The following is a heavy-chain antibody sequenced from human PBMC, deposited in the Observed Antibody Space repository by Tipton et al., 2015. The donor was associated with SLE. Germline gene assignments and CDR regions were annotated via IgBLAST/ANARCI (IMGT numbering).Heavy chain of an antibody. D-gene: IGHD1-1*01. V-gene: IGHV4-34*01. CDR3: ARVPGLERSYYYYYYMDV. CDR1: GGSFSGYY. Sequence: TLSLTRAVYGGSFSGYYWSWIRQPPGKGLEWIGEINHSGSTNYNPSLKGRVTISVDTSKNQFSLKLSSVTAADTAMYYCARVPGLERSYYYYYYMDVWGKGTTVTVSS. J-gene: IGHJ6*03. CDR2: INHSGST.